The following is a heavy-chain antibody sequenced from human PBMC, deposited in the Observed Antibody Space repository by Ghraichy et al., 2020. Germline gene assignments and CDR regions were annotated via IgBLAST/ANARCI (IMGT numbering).Heavy chain of an antibody. D-gene: IGHD4-23*01. CDR2: ISSSGSTI. CDR1: GFTFSSYE. Sequence: GGSLRLSCAASGFTFSSYEMNWVRQAPGKGLEWVSYISSSGSTIYYADSVKGRFTISRDNAKNSLYLQMNSLRAEDTAVYYCAGTNGGNSLFDYWGQGTLVTVSS. V-gene: IGHV3-48*03. J-gene: IGHJ4*02. CDR3: AGTNGGNSLFDY.